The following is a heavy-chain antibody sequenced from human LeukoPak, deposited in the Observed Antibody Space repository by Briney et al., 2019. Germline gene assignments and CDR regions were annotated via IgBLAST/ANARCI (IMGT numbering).Heavy chain of an antibody. J-gene: IGHJ4*02. CDR3: ANGAGYCSSTSCYLQNY. CDR2: ISGSGGST. Sequence: GGSLRLSCAASGFTFSSYAMSWVRQAPGKGLEWVSAISGSGGSTYYADFVKGRFTISRDNSKNTLYLQMNSLRAEDTAVYYCANGAGYCSSTSCYLQNYWGQGTLVTVSS. D-gene: IGHD2-2*01. CDR1: GFTFSSYA. V-gene: IGHV3-23*01.